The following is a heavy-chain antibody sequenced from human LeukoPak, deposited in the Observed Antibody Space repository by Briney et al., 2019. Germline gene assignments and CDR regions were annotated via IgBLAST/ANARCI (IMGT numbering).Heavy chain of an antibody. J-gene: IGHJ3*02. Sequence: SETLSLTCTVSGGSISTYYWSWIRQPPGKGLEWIGYIYYSGSTNYHPSLKSRVTISVDTSKNQFSLKLSSVTAADTAVYYCARPYNSGWYGSFDIWGQGTMVTVSS. D-gene: IGHD6-19*01. CDR3: ARPYNSGWYGSFDI. V-gene: IGHV4-59*08. CDR2: IYYSGST. CDR1: GGSISTYY.